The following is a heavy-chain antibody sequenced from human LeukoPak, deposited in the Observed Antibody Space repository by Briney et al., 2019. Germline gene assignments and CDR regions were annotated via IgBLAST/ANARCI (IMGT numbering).Heavy chain of an antibody. CDR2: IYYSGST. D-gene: IGHD6-13*01. V-gene: IGHV4-39*07. Sequence: SETLSLTRTVSGGSISSSSYYWGWIRQPPGKGLEWIGSIYYSGSTYYNPSLKSRVTISVDTSKNQFSLKLSSVTAADTAVYYCAREVIAAAGSNWFDPWGQGTLVTVSS. CDR1: GGSISSSSYY. CDR3: AREVIAAAGSNWFDP. J-gene: IGHJ5*02.